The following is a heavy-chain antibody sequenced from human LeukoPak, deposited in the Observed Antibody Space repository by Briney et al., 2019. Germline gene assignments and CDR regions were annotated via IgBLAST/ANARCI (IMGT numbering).Heavy chain of an antibody. D-gene: IGHD2-21*02. J-gene: IGHJ4*02. CDR3: ARDRDSVVTIDY. CDR2: ISFDGINK. CDR1: GFTFSSYV. Sequence: GGSLRPSCAACGFTFSSYVMHWVRQAPGKGLGWGAVISFDGINKYYAASVKARFTISRDNSKNTLYLQMNSLRAEDTAVYYCARDRDSVVTIDYWGQGTLVTVS. V-gene: IGHV3-30*19.